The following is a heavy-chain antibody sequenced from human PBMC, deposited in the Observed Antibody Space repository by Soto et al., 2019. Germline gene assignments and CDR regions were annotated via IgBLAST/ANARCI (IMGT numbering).Heavy chain of an antibody. CDR3: AKGFSYSVIDY. CDR1: GFTFSTYG. V-gene: IGHV3-30*18. J-gene: IGHJ4*02. Sequence: QVQLVESGGGVVQPGRSLRLSCAASGFTFSTYGMHWVRQAPGKGLEWVAVISYDGSNKYYADSVKGRFTISRDNSKNTRYLQLSSLRAEDTAVYYCAKGFSYSVIDYWGQGTLVTVS. CDR2: ISYDGSNK. D-gene: IGHD5-18*01.